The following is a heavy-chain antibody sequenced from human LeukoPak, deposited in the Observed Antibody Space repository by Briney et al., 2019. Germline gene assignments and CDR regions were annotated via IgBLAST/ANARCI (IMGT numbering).Heavy chain of an antibody. CDR2: IWYDGSNK. Sequence: QSGGSLRLSCAASGFTFSSYGMHWVRQAPGKGLEWVAVIWYDGSNKYYADSVKGRFTISRDNSKNTLYLQMNSLRAEDTAVYYCARDLLANENWFDPWGQGTLVTVSS. J-gene: IGHJ5*02. CDR1: GFTFSSYG. D-gene: IGHD4/OR15-4a*01. CDR3: ARDLLANENWFDP. V-gene: IGHV3-33*01.